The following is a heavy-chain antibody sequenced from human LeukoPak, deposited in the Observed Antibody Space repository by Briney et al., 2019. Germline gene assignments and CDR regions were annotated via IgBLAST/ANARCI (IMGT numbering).Heavy chain of an antibody. J-gene: IGHJ4*02. CDR3: ARLPSALWTISY. CDR1: GGSISSYY. Sequence: SETLSLTCTVSGGSISSYYWSWIRQPPGKGLEWIGYIYYSGSTNYNPSLKSRVTISVDTSKNQFSLKLSSVTAADTAGYYCARLPSALWTISYWGQGILVTVSS. CDR2: IYYSGST. V-gene: IGHV4-59*08. D-gene: IGHD3-3*01.